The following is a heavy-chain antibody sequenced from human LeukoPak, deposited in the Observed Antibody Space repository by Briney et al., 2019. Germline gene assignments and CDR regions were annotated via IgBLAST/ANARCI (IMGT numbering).Heavy chain of an antibody. CDR2: ISGAADSF. Sequence: GGSLRLSCAASGFTFSTYAMTWVRQAPGKGLDWVSSISGAADSFYYADSVKGRFTISRDNSKNTLYLQMDSLRADDTAVYYCAKQGIVFSPKYHHYWGQGTLVTVSS. J-gene: IGHJ4*02. D-gene: IGHD2-2*01. CDR1: GFTFSTYA. V-gene: IGHV3-23*01. CDR3: AKQGIVFSPKYHHY.